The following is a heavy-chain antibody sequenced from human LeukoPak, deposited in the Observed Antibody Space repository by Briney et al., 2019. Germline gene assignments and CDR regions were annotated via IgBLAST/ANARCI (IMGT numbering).Heavy chain of an antibody. CDR1: GGSIRRYY. J-gene: IGHJ6*03. V-gene: IGHV4-4*07. CDR2: IYTSGST. D-gene: IGHD6-13*01. Sequence: SETLSLTCTVSGGSIRRYYWSWIRQPAGKGLEWIGRIYTSGSTNYNPSLKSRVTMSVDTSKNQFSLKLSSVTAADTAVYYCARGRGQQQLVYYYYYMDVWGKGTTVTVSS. CDR3: ARGRGQQQLVYYYYYMDV.